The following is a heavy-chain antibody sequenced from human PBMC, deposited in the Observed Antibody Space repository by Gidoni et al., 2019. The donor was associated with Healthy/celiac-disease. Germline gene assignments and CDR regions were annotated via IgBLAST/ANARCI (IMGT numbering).Heavy chain of an antibody. J-gene: IGHJ5*02. V-gene: IGHV3-73*02. D-gene: IGHD5-18*01. CDR3: TSLNTAMGLFDP. CDR2: IRSKANSDAT. Sequence: EVQLVESGGGLVQTGGSLKISCAASGFTFSGSAMHWVRQASGKGLEWVGRIRSKANSDATAYAASVKGRFTISRDDSKNTAYLQMNSLKTEDTAVYYCTSLNTAMGLFDPWGQGTLVTVSS. CDR1: GFTFSGSA.